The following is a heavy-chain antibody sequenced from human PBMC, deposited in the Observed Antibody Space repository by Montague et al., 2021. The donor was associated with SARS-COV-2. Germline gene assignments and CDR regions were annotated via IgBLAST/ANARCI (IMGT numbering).Heavy chain of an antibody. CDR1: GGSFGDDH. D-gene: IGHD3-22*01. V-gene: IGHV4-34*01. CDR2: IKQSGGT. Sequence: SETLSLTCAVYGGSFGDDHWSWIRQPPGKGLEWIGDIKQSGGTNYNPSLKSRVTISVDTSKNQFSLKVTSVTAADTAVYFCARGHLSVSMIVVVFTSASYYFDYWGQGVQVTVSS. J-gene: IGHJ4*02. CDR3: ARGHLSVSMIVVVFTSASYYFDY.